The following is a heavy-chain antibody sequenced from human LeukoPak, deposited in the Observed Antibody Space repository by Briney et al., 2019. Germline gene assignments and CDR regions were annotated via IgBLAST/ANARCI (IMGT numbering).Heavy chain of an antibody. CDR3: ATGGSAGWSNP. CDR1: GGSITSGVY. V-gene: IGHV4-38-2*02. D-gene: IGHD2-15*01. J-gene: IGHJ5*02. Sequence: SETLSLTCTVSGGSITSGVYWGWIRPPPGKGLEWIGSLHYTGTTYYSPSLRGRVTISEDTSKKQCSLRLTSVTVADTAVYYCATGGSAGWSNPWGQGSLVTVSS. CDR2: LHYTGTT.